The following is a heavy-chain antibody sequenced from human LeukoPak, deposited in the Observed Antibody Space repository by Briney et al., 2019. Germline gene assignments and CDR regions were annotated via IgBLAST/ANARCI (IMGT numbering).Heavy chain of an antibody. V-gene: IGHV1-18*01. CDR2: ISPDNGNT. CDR3: ARTYSSFRFDP. CDR1: GYTFTSYD. J-gene: IGHJ5*02. D-gene: IGHD6-6*01. Sequence: ASVKVSCKASGYTFTSYDINWVRQAPGQGREWMGWISPDNGNTNYAQNLQGGVTMTTDTSTSTAYMELRSLRSDDTAVYYCARTYSSFRFDPWGQGTLVTVSS.